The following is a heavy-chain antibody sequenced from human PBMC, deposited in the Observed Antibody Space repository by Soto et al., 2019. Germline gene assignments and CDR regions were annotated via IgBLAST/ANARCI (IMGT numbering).Heavy chain of an antibody. D-gene: IGHD5-18*01. J-gene: IGHJ6*02. CDR2: IYYSGST. CDR1: GGSISSGDYY. CDR3: ARASPVVTDV. Sequence: QVQLQESGPGLVKPSQTLSLTCTVSGGSISSGDYYWSWIRQPPGKGLEWIGYIYYSGSTYYNPSLXSRVXIXLDTSKNQSSLKLSSVTAADTAVYYCARASPVVTDVWGQGTTVTVSS. V-gene: IGHV4-30-4*01.